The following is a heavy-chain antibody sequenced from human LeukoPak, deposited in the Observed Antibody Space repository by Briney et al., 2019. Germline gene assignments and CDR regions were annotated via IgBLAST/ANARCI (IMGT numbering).Heavy chain of an antibody. J-gene: IGHJ4*02. D-gene: IGHD4-17*01. CDR2: IYHSGTT. CDR1: GSSISSGYY. CDR3: ARGFSTVTTGDY. Sequence: SETLSLTCAVSGSSISSGYYWGWIRQPPGKGLEWIGNIYHSGTTYYNPSLKSRLTISIDTSKNQFSLKLSSVTAADTAVYYCARGFSTVTTGDYWGQGTLVTVSS. V-gene: IGHV4-38-2*01.